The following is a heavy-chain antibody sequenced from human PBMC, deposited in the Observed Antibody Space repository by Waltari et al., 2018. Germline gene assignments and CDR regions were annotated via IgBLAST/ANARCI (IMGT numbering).Heavy chain of an antibody. CDR3: AGTIFGVESPLADYYYYYMDV. J-gene: IGHJ6*03. CDR1: GGSISSYY. CDR2: IYYSGST. V-gene: IGHV4-59*01. D-gene: IGHD3-3*01. Sequence: QVQLQESGPGLVKPSETLSLTCTVSGGSISSYYWSWIRQPPGQGREWIGYIYYSGSTNYNPSLKSRVTISVDTSKNQFSLKLSSVTAADTAVYYCAGTIFGVESPLADYYYYYMDVWGKGTTVTVSS.